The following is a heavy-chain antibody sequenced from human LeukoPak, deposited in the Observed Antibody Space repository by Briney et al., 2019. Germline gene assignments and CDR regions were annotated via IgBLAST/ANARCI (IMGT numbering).Heavy chain of an antibody. Sequence: GGSLRLSCAASGFTFSSYAMSWVRQAPGKGLEWVSAISGSGGSTYYADSVKGRFTISRDNSTNTLYLQMNSLRAEDTAVYYCAKDSGLHDYGDYWGQGTLVTVSS. V-gene: IGHV3-23*01. J-gene: IGHJ4*02. CDR1: GFTFSSYA. CDR2: ISGSGGST. CDR3: AKDSGLHDYGDY. D-gene: IGHD4-11*01.